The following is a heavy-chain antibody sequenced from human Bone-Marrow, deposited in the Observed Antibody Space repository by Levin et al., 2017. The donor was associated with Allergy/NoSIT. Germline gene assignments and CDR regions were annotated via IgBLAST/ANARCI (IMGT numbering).Heavy chain of an antibody. CDR2: ISWNSAGR. CDR1: GFTFDDFG. Sequence: GGSLRLSCVASGFTFDDFGMHWVRQAPGKGLEWVSGISWNSAGRGYADSVKGRFTISRDNTKNSLYLQMNSLGTEDTALYYCAKDVTDIATVGYFDLWGRGTLVTVSS. CDR3: AKDVTDIATVGYFDL. J-gene: IGHJ2*01. D-gene: IGHD3-16*01. V-gene: IGHV3-9*01.